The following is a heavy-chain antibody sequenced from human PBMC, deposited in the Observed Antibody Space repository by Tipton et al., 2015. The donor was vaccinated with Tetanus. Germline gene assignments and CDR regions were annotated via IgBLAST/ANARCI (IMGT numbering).Heavy chain of an antibody. V-gene: IGHV1-18*01. CDR1: GYTFTHYG. CDR2: ISPFNENV. D-gene: IGHD3/OR15-3a*01. Sequence: QLVQSGAEVKKPGASVKVSCKASGYTFTHYGVNWVRQAPGQGLEWMGWISPFNENVNYAEKFQGRLPMTTDRSTATVYMDLRSLGSGDTAVFYCARGRGLGPHEYFEHWGQGALVTVSS. J-gene: IGHJ5*02. CDR3: ARGRGLGPHEYFEH.